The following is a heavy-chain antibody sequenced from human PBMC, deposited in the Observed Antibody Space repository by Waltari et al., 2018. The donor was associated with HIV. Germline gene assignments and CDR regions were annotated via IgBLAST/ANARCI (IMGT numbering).Heavy chain of an antibody. D-gene: IGHD3-3*01. Sequence: QVQLVQSGAEVKKPGASVKVSCKASGYTFTSYGISWARQAPGQGLEWMGWISAYNGHTNYAQKLQGRVTMTTDTSTSTAYMDLRSLRSDDTAFYYCARALWSGYYTPYYFDYWGQGTLVTVSS. J-gene: IGHJ4*02. V-gene: IGHV1-18*01. CDR3: ARALWSGYYTPYYFDY. CDR2: ISAYNGHT. CDR1: GYTFTSYG.